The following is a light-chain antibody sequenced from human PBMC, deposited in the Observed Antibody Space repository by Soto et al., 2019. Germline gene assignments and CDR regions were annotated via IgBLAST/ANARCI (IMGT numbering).Light chain of an antibody. CDR2: DAS. CDR1: QSVSSY. J-gene: IGKJ4*01. CDR3: QQRSNWLT. Sequence: EIVLTQSPATLSLSPGERTTLXXRASQSVSSYLAWYQQKPGQAPGXLIYDASNRATGIPARFSGSGSGTDFTLTISSLEPEDFAVYYCQQRSNWLTFGGGTKVDIK. V-gene: IGKV3-11*01.